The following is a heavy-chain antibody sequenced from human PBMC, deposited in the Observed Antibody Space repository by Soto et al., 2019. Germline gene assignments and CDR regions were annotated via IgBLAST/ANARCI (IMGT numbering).Heavy chain of an antibody. D-gene: IGHD6-13*01. CDR2: TYYRSKWYN. J-gene: IGHJ5*02. CDR3: ARDGGPIATAGRCTKDWFDP. CDR1: GDSVSSNSAA. V-gene: IGHV6-1*01. Sequence: PSQTLSLTCAISGDSVSSNSAAWNWIRQSPSRGLEWLGRTYYRSKWYNDYAVSVKSRITINPDTSKNQYSLQLNSVTPEDTAVYYCARDGGPIATAGRCTKDWFDPWGQGTLVTVSS.